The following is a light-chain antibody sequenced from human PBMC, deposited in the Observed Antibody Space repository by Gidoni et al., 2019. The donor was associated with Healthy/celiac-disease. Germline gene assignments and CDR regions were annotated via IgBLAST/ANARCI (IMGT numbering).Light chain of an antibody. J-gene: IGKJ2*01. Sequence: EIVMTQSPATLSVSPGERATLSCRASQSVSINLAWYQQKPGHAPRLLIYGASTRATGIPARFSGSGSGTEFTLTISSLQSEDFAVYYWQQYNNWPEYTFXQXTKLEIK. CDR2: GAS. V-gene: IGKV3-15*01. CDR3: QQYNNWPEYT. CDR1: QSVSIN.